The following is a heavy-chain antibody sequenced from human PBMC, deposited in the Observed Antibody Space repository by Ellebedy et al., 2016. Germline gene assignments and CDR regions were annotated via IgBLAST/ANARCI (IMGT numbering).Heavy chain of an antibody. J-gene: IGHJ4*02. CDR1: RGSFSGYY. Sequence: SETLSLXCAVDRGSFSGYYWSWIRQSPGKGLEWIGEINHTGTTYYNPSLKSRVTISVDTSKNQFSLKLSSVTAADTAVYYCARDTYDYVWGSYRYTEGEFDYWGQGTLVTVSS. D-gene: IGHD3-16*02. V-gene: IGHV4-34*01. CDR2: INHTGTT. CDR3: ARDTYDYVWGSYRYTEGEFDY.